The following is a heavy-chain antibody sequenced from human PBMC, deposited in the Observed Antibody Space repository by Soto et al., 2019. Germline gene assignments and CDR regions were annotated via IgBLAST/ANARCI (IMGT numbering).Heavy chain of an antibody. CDR3: ARVNGGSYYDPDFFAD. V-gene: IGHV4-30-4*01. Sequence: SETLSLPCTVSGGSLSSGDYYWSWIRQPPGKGLEWIGYIYYSGSTYYNPSLKSRVTISVDTSKNQFSLKLSSVTAADTAVYYCARVNGGSYYDPDFFADWGKGTRVTVSS. CDR1: GGSLSSGDYY. D-gene: IGHD1-26*01. J-gene: IGHJ4*02. CDR2: IYYSGST.